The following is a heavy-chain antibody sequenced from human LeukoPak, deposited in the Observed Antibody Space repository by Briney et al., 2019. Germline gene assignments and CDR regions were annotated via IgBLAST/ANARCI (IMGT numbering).Heavy chain of an antibody. Sequence: GGSLRLSCGASGFTFRNSAMTWVRQAPGKGPEWVSGIYNNGGRTFYADSVKGRFTISRDNFNNMLYLRMDSLRVEDTAIYFCVKCGGRDGLDDSFDSWGQGILVTVS. CDR1: GFTFRNSA. CDR3: VKCGGRDGLDDSFDS. D-gene: IGHD3/OR15-3a*01. CDR2: IYNNGGRT. V-gene: IGHV3-23*05. J-gene: IGHJ4*02.